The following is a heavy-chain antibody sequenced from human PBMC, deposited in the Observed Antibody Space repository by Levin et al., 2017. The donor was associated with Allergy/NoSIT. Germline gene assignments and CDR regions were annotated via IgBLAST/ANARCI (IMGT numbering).Heavy chain of an antibody. Sequence: PSETLSLTCTVSGGSISSSSSYYWGWIRQPPGKGLEWIGSIYYSGSTYYNPSLKSRVTISVDTSKNQFSLKLSSVTAADTAVYYCARDQGGAARLFDYWGQGTLVTVSS. CDR1: GGSISSSSSYY. V-gene: IGHV4-39*07. CDR3: ARDQGGAARLFDY. J-gene: IGHJ4*02. D-gene: IGHD6-6*01. CDR2: IYYSGST.